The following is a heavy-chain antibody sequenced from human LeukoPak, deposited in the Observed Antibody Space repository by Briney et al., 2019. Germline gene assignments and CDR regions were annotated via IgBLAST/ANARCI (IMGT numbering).Heavy chain of an antibody. Sequence: PGGSLRLSCAASGFTFSSYAMSWVRQAPGKGLEWVSGISGSDGSTYYADSVKGRFTISRDNSKNTLYAQMNSLRAEDTAVYYCAKARGFCSGGSCYNPFDPWGQGTLVTVSS. J-gene: IGHJ5*02. D-gene: IGHD2-15*01. CDR3: AKARGFCSGGSCYNPFDP. CDR2: ISGSDGST. CDR1: GFTFSSYA. V-gene: IGHV3-23*01.